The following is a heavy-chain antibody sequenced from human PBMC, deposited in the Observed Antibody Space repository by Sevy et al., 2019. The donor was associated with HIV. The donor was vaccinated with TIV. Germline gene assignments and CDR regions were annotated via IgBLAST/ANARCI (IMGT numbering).Heavy chain of an antibody. D-gene: IGHD1-26*01. Sequence: CLRLSCTASGFIFGDYGMSWVRQAPGKGLEWIAFFKSNIHGGTTENAASVKGRLTISRDDSKNIVYLQMSNLKTEETAVYYCTRWSGSQSIFDYWGQGTLVTVSS. CDR3: TRWSGSQSIFDY. J-gene: IGHJ4*02. V-gene: IGHV3-49*04. CDR2: FKSNIHGGTT. CDR1: GFIFGDYG.